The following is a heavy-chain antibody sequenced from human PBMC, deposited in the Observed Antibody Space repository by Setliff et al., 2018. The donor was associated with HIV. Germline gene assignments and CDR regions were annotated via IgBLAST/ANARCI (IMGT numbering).Heavy chain of an antibody. D-gene: IGHD3-10*01. Sequence: PSETLSLTCAVSGYSISSGYYWGWIRQPPGRGLEWIGNIYHSGGTHYNPSLRSRVTISVDTSKNQFSLKLSFVTAADTAVYYCARGWFGGYYFDYWGQGTLVTVSS. J-gene: IGHJ4*02. V-gene: IGHV4-38-2*01. CDR1: GYSISSGYY. CDR2: IYHSGGT. CDR3: ARGWFGGYYFDY.